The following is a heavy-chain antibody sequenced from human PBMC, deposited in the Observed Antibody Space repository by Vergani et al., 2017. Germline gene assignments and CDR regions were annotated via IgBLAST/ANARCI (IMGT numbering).Heavy chain of an antibody. Sequence: EVQMVESGGGLIQPGGSLRLSCAASGFTVSSNYMSWVRQAPGKGQEWVSVIYSGGSTNYADSVKGRFTISRDNSKNTLYLQMNSLRAEDTAVYYCAKDHGIVVVPAAADYWGQGTLVTVSS. D-gene: IGHD2-2*01. CDR3: AKDHGIVVVPAAADY. CDR1: GFTVSSNY. CDR2: IYSGGST. J-gene: IGHJ4*02. V-gene: IGHV3-53*01.